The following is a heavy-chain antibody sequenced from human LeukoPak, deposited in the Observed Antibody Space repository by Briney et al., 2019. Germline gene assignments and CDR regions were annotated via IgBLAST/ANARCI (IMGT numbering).Heavy chain of an antibody. D-gene: IGHD6-19*01. J-gene: IGHJ4*02. CDR3: ARGQWLGDY. CDR2: IKQDGSEK. V-gene: IGHV3-7*01. Sequence: GGSLRLSCAASGFTFSSYAMSWVRQAPGRGLEWVANIKQDGSEKYYVDSVKGRFTISRDNAKNSLYLQMNSLRAEDTAVYYCARGQWLGDYWGQGTLVTVSS. CDR1: GFTFSSYA.